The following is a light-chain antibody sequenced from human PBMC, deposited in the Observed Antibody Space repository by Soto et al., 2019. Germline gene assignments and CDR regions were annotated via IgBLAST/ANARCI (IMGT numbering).Light chain of an antibody. V-gene: IGLV1-44*01. CDR3: SAWDASLNGYV. Sequence: QSVLTQPPSASGTPGQRVTISCSGSSSNIGNKTVNWYQQVPGTVPKLLIYNSYQRPSGVPDRFSGSKSGTSASLAISGLQSEDEADYYCSAWDASLNGYVFGTGTKLTVL. CDR1: SSNIGNKT. CDR2: NSY. J-gene: IGLJ1*01.